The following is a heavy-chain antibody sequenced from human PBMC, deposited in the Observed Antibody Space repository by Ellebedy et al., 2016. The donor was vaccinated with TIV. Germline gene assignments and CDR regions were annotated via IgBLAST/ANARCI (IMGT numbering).Heavy chain of an antibody. CDR1: GFTFSNYW. D-gene: IGHD1-26*01. CDR3: ARGQGRV. CDR2: IKQDGSEK. V-gene: IGHV3-7*01. J-gene: IGHJ4*02. Sequence: GESLKISXAASGFTFSNYWMSWVRQAPGKGLEWVANIKQDGSEKYYVDSVKGRFTISRDNAKNSLYLQMNSLRAEDTAVYYCARGQGRVWGRGTLVTVSS.